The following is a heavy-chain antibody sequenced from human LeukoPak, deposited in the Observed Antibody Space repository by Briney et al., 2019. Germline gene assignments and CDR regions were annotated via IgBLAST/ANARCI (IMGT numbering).Heavy chain of an antibody. Sequence: GGSLRLSCAASGFPFSSYSMNWVRQAPGKGLEWVSSISSSSSYIYYADSVKGRFTISRDNAKNSLYLQINSLRAEDTAVYYCARSNPGIAAATFDYWGQGTLVTVSS. J-gene: IGHJ4*02. D-gene: IGHD6-13*01. V-gene: IGHV3-21*01. CDR3: ARSNPGIAAATFDY. CDR2: ISSSSSYI. CDR1: GFPFSSYS.